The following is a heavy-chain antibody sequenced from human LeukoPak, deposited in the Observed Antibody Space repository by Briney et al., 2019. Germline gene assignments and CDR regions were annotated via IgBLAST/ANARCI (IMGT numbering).Heavy chain of an antibody. CDR2: INPSGGST. J-gene: IGHJ3*02. V-gene: IGHV1-46*01. Sequence: GASVKVSCKASGYTFTGYYMHWVRQAPGQGLEWMGIINPSGGSTSYAQKFQGRVTMTRDTSTSTVYMELSSLRSEDTAVYYCARASRPGLRAALDAFDIWGQGTMVTVSS. CDR3: ARASRPGLRAALDAFDI. D-gene: IGHD5-12*01. CDR1: GYTFTGYY.